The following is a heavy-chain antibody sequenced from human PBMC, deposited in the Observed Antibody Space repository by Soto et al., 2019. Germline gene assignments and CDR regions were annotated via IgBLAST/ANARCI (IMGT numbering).Heavy chain of an antibody. CDR2: ISYDGSYK. CDR3: ARHQFVGYSGYDRAYYYGMDV. J-gene: IGHJ6*02. D-gene: IGHD5-12*01. V-gene: IGHV3-30-3*01. Sequence: SLRLSCAASGFTFSTYAMHWVRQAPGKGLEWVAVISYDGSYKYYADSVKGRFTISRDNSKNTLYLQMNSLRAEDSAVYYCARHQFVGYSGYDRAYYYGMDVWGQGTTVTVSS. CDR1: GFTFSTYA.